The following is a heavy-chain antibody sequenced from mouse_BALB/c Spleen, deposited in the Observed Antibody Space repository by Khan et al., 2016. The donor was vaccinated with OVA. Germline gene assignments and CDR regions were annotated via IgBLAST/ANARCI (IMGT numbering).Heavy chain of an antibody. CDR3: ARSGYGSFGY. Sequence: VRLQQSGPEVVRPGASVKISCKASGYTFTDYNMDWVKQSHGKSLEWIGYIHPNNGDTGYNQKFKTKASLTVDDSSSTVHMELRSLTSEDSAVYYCARSGYGSFGYWGQGTLVTVSA. J-gene: IGHJ3*01. CDR1: GYTFTDYN. D-gene: IGHD1-2*01. CDR2: IHPNNGDT. V-gene: IGHV1S29*02.